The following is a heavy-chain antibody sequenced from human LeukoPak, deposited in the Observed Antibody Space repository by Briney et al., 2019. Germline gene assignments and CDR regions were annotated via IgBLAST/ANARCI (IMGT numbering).Heavy chain of an antibody. CDR1: GYTFTGYG. J-gene: IGHJ6*03. CDR3: ARGGYDFWSGYYPYYYYYMDV. D-gene: IGHD3-3*01. CDR2: ISAYNGNT. Sequence: ASVKVSCKASGYTFTGYGISWVQQAPGQGLEWMGWISAYNGNTNYAQRLQGRVTMTTDTSTSTAYMELRSLRSEDTAVYYCARGGYDFWSGYYPYYYYYMDVWGKGTTVTVSS. V-gene: IGHV1-18*01.